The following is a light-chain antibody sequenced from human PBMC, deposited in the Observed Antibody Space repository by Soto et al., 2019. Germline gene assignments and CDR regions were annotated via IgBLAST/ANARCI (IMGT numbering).Light chain of an antibody. CDR3: QQYNTYPWT. J-gene: IGKJ1*01. CDR2: DAS. CDR1: QSISSW. V-gene: IGKV1-5*02. Sequence: DIQVTQSPSTLSASVGDRVTFICRASQSISSWLAWYQQKPGKAPKLLLYDASTLQSGVPSRFSGSGSGTDFTLTISRLHPDDFATYYCQQYNTYPWTFGQGTKVEIK.